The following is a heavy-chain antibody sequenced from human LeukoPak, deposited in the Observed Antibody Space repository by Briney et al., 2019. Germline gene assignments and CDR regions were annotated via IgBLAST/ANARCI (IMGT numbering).Heavy chain of an antibody. CDR2: ISSSSSYI. V-gene: IGHV3-21*01. J-gene: IGHJ4*02. CDR3: ARDSWYYDYVWGSYRPYYFDY. D-gene: IGHD3-16*02. CDR1: GFTFSSYS. Sequence: GGSLRLSCAASGFTFSSYSMNWVRQAPGKGLEWVSSISSSSSYIYYADSVKGRFTISRDNAKNSLYLQMNSLRAEDTAVYYCARDSWYYDYVWGSYRPYYFDYWGQGTLDTVSS.